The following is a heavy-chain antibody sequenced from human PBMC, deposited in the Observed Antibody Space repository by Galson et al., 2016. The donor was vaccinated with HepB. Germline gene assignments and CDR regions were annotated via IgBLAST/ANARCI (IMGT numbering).Heavy chain of an antibody. V-gene: IGHV3-48*01. D-gene: IGHD2-15*01. Sequence: SLRLSCAASGFSFNIFSVSWVRQAPGKGLEWISYSDTTSTTTYYAESVRGRFTISRDNAKRLVHLQLNGLRVDDTAVYYCARDRGYCTGGNCYRLFDFWGQGIMVTVSS. J-gene: IGHJ3*01. CDR2: SDTTSTTT. CDR1: GFSFNIFS. CDR3: ARDRGYCTGGNCYRLFDF.